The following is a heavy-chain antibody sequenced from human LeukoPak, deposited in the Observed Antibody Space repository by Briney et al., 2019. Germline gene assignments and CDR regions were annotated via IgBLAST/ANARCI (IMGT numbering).Heavy chain of an antibody. V-gene: IGHV4-59*01. CDR2: IYYSGST. J-gene: IGHJ5*02. Sequence: SETLSLTCTVSGGSISSYYWSWIRQPPGKGLEWIGYIYYSGSTNYNPSLKSRVTISVDTSKNQFSLKLSSVTAADTAVYYCAGLAACPCGSCYFGGCPCCYDRWGQGVLVTVS. CDR3: AGLAACPCGSCYFGGCPCCYDR. CDR1: GGSISSYY. D-gene: IGHD2-15*01.